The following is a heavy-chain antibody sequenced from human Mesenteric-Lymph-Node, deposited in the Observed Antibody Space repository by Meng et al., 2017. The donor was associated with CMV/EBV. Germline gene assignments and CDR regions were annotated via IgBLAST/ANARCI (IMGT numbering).Heavy chain of an antibody. CDR1: GFPFRDFA. CDR3: AKGSGWPNWFDP. J-gene: IGHJ5*02. CDR2: TYSGTSGT. V-gene: IGHV3-23*03. Sequence: SCAASGFPFRDFAMSWVRQAPGKGLEWVSVTYSGTSGTYYADSVKGRFTISRDNSKNTIYLQMNSLRAEDTAVYYCAKGSGWPNWFDPWGQGTLVTVSS. D-gene: IGHD6-19*01.